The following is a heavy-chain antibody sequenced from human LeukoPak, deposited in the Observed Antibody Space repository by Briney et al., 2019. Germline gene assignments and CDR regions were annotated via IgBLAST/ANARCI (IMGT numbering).Heavy chain of an antibody. J-gene: IGHJ4*02. Sequence: GGSLRLSCAASGFTFSSYWMHWVRQAPGKGLVWVSPINSDGSSTSYADSVKGRFTISRDNAKNTLYLQMNSLRAEDTAVYYCARAYTVGATELDYWGQGTLVTVSS. CDR3: ARAYTVGATELDY. V-gene: IGHV3-74*01. CDR2: INSDGSST. D-gene: IGHD1-26*01. CDR1: GFTFSSYW.